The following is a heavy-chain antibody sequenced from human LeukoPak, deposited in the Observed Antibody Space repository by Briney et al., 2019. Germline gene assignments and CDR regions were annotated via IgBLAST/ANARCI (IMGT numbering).Heavy chain of an antibody. J-gene: IGHJ4*02. CDR3: ANRGGAQSPHY. V-gene: IGHV3-23*01. CDR1: GFTFSGYA. Sequence: GGSLRLSCAASGFTFSGYAMSWVRQAPGKGLEWVSAISGSGGSTYYADSVKGRFTISRDNSKNTLYLQMNSLRAEDTAVYYCANRGGAQSPHYWGQGTLVTVSS. CDR2: ISGSGGST. D-gene: IGHD3-16*01.